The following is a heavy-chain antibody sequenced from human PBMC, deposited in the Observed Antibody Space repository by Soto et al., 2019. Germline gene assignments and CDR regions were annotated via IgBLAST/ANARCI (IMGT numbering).Heavy chain of an antibody. V-gene: IGHV1-69*06. J-gene: IGHJ5*02. CDR1: GGTFSSYA. D-gene: IGHD2-15*01. CDR3: ATSTLRYCSGGSCYGGWFDP. Sequence: ASVKVSCKASGGTFSSYAISWVRQAPGQGLEWMGGIIPIFGTANDAQRFEGRVMITADISTSTAYMELSRLRSEDTAVYYCATSTLRYCSGGSCYGGWFDPWGQGTLVTVSS. CDR2: IIPIFGTA.